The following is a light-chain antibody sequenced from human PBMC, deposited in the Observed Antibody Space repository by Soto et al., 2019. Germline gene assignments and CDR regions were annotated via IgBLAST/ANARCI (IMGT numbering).Light chain of an antibody. CDR2: DVN. CDR1: SSDVGGYHF. J-gene: IGLJ1*01. Sequence: QSVLTQPASVSGSPGQSITISCTGTSSDVGGYHFVSWYQQHPGKVPKLMIFDVNRRPSGVSDRFSGSKSGNTASLTISGLQDEEEGDYYCCSYTSRSTHVFGSGTKVTVL. CDR3: CSYTSRSTHV. V-gene: IGLV2-14*03.